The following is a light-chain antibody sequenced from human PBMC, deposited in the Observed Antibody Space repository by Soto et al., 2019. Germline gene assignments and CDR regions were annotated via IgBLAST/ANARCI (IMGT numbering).Light chain of an antibody. J-gene: IGLJ1*01. V-gene: IGLV2-14*01. CDR3: ASYTSSSTYV. Sequence: QSLVTQTAWVSGSPGQSITISCTVTTSDVGGYDYVSWYQQHPGKAPKLMIYEVSNRPSGVSNRFSGSKSGNTASLTISGLQAEDEADYYCASYTSSSTYVFGTGTKVTVL. CDR2: EVS. CDR1: TSDVGGYDY.